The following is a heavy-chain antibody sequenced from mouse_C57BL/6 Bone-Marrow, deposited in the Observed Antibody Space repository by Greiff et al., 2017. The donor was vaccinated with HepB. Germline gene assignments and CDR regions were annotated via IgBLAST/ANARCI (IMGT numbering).Heavy chain of an antibody. D-gene: IGHD1-1*01. V-gene: IGHV1-55*01. CDR2: IYPGSGST. CDR3: ARKSYGSSSFDY. Sequence: QVQLQQPGTELVKPGASVKLSCKASGYTFTSYWMHWVKQRPGQGLEWIGDIYPGSGSTNYNEKFKSKATLTVDTSSSTAYMQLSSLTSEDSAVYYCARKSYGSSSFDYWGQGTTLTVSS. J-gene: IGHJ2*01. CDR1: GYTFTSYW.